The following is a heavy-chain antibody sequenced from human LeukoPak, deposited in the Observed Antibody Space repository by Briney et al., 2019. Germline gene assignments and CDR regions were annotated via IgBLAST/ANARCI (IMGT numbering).Heavy chain of an antibody. CDR3: ARGQGLLWFGEFAFDY. V-gene: IGHV1-46*01. CDR1: GYTFTSYY. J-gene: IGHJ4*02. D-gene: IGHD3-10*01. Sequence: GASVKVSCKASGYTFTSYYMHWVRQAPGQGLEWMGIINPSGGSTSYAQKFQGRVTMTRNTSISTAYMELSSLRSEGTAVYYCARGQGLLWFGEFAFDYWGQGTLVTVSS. CDR2: INPSGGST.